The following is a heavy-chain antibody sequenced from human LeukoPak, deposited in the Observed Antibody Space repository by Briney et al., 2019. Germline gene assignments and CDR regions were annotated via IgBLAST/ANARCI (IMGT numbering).Heavy chain of an antibody. CDR3: AGYAAGPFDY. CDR1: GGSVSSGSYY. J-gene: IGHJ4*02. Sequence: SETLSLTCTVSGGSVSSGSYYWSWIRQPPGKGLEWIGYIYYSGSTNYNPSLKSRVTISVDTSKNQFSLKLSSVTAADTAVYYCAGYAAGPFDYWGQGTLVTVSS. CDR2: IYYSGST. D-gene: IGHD6-13*01. V-gene: IGHV4-61*01.